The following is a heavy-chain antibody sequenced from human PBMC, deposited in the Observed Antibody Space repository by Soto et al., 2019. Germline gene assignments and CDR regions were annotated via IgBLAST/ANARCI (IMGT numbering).Heavy chain of an antibody. CDR2: IFSNDEK. CDR1: GFSLSNARMG. J-gene: IGHJ4*02. Sequence: SGPTLVNPTETLTLTCTVSGFSLSNARMGVSWIRQPPGKALEWLAHIFSNDEKSYSTSLKSRLTISKDTSKSQVVLTMTNMDPVDTATYYCARIPYYDFCSVGPYYYAYWGQGTLVTVSS. CDR3: ARIPYYDFCSVGPYYYAY. V-gene: IGHV2-26*01. D-gene: IGHD3-3*01.